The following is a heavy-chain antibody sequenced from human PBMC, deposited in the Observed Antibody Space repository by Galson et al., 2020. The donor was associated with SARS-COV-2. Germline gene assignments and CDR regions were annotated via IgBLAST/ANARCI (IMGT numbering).Heavy chain of an antibody. CDR1: GYTFISFY. D-gene: IGHD2-21*01. J-gene: IGHJ4*02. CDR2: INPSGAIT. V-gene: IGHV1-46*04. Sequence: SVKVSCKASGYTFISFYIHWVRQAPGQGLEWVGVINPSGAITSYAPKLRGRVTVTRDMSTQTVYMELSSLTSEDTAVYYCAREWGDINSSVFDYWGQGSLVVVSS. CDR3: AREWGDINSSVFDY.